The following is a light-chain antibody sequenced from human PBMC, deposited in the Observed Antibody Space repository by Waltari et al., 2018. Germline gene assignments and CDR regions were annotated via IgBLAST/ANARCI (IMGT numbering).Light chain of an antibody. Sequence: EIVLTQSPATLSLSPGARATLSCRASQSVSSYLGWYQQKPGQAPRLLVYDASNRATGIPARFSGSGSGTDFTLTISSLEPEDFAVYYCQQRSNWLTFGGGTKVEIK. CDR2: DAS. CDR3: QQRSNWLT. CDR1: QSVSSY. J-gene: IGKJ4*01. V-gene: IGKV3-11*01.